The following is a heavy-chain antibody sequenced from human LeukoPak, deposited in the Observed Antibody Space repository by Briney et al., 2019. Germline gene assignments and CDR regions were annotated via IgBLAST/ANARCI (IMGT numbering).Heavy chain of an antibody. J-gene: IGHJ4*02. CDR2: IGSGGYR. V-gene: IGHV3-23*01. CDR3: AKKLPDASSYFDF. CDR1: GLTLSNYD. D-gene: IGHD6-6*01. Sequence: PGGSLRLSCVASGLTLSNYDTPWVRQAPGKGLEYVSSIGSGGYRFYGGSVKGRFSISRDNSQNTVYLQMNSLRGEDTAIYFCAKKLPDASSYFDFWGQGSLVTVSS.